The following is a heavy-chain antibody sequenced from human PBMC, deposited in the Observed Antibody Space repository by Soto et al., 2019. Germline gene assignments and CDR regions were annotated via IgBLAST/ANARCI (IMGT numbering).Heavy chain of an antibody. V-gene: IGHV3-33*01. CDR3: ASSKGFGEYYFDN. CDR2: IWYDGSNK. CDR1: GFTFSSYG. J-gene: IGHJ4*01. Sequence: RLSWAASGFTFSSYGMHWVRQAPGKGLERVAVIWYDGSNKYYADSVKGRFTISRDNSKNTLYLPMNSLRAEDTAVYYCASSKGFGEYYFDNWGHTTLFTV. D-gene: IGHD3-10*01.